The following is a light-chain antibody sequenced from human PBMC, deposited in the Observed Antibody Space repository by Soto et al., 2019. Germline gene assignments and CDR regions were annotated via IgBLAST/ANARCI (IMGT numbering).Light chain of an antibody. V-gene: IGLV2-14*03. Sequence: QSALTQPASVSGSPGQSITISCTGTSSDVGGYNYVSWYQHHPGKAPKLMIYDVSNRPSGISNRFSGSKSGNTASLTISGPQPEDEGDYYCSSYTTRTTRQIVFGTGTKLTVL. CDR1: SSDVGGYNY. J-gene: IGLJ1*01. CDR2: DVS. CDR3: SSYTTRTTRQIV.